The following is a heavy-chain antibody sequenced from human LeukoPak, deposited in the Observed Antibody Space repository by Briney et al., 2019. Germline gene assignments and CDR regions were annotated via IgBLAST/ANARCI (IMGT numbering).Heavy chain of an antibody. CDR1: GFTFSSYW. J-gene: IGHJ4*02. D-gene: IGHD5-12*01. Sequence: PGGSLRLSCAASGFTFSSYWMHWVRQAPGKGLVWVSRINSDGSSTSYADSVKGRFTISRDNAKNTLYLQMNSLRAEDTAVYYCVSPTADYPFLYYFDSWGQGTLVTVSS. V-gene: IGHV3-74*01. CDR3: VSPTADYPFLYYFDS. CDR2: INSDGSST.